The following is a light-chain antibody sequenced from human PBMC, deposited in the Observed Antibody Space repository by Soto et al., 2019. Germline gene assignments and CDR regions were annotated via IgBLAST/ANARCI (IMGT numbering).Light chain of an antibody. CDR1: STDIGSYNL. V-gene: IGLV2-23*02. CDR2: DVY. CDR3: SSYAAVSSLV. J-gene: IGLJ2*01. Sequence: QSVLTQPASVSGSPGQSITISCTGTSTDIGSYNLVSWYKQYPGKAPKLIIYDVYNRPSGISNRFSGSKSGHTASLTISVLQAEDEADYHCSSYAAVSSLVFGGGTKLTVL.